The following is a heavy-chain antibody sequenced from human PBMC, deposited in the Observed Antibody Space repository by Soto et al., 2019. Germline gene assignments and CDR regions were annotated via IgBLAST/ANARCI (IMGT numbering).Heavy chain of an antibody. V-gene: IGHV3-23*01. D-gene: IGHD2-15*01. CDR2: IGGEGAST. Sequence: EVQLLESGGGLVQPGGSLRLSCAASGFAFSSYAMSWVRQSSGKGLEWVAAIGGEGASTYYADSVRGRFIISRHNSKNTRLRHISTLRAEDTAVYYCPKDQDVDWWFSQGWFDTWGQGRLVTVSS. J-gene: IGHJ5*02. CDR1: GFAFSSYA. CDR3: PKDQDVDWWFSQGWFDT.